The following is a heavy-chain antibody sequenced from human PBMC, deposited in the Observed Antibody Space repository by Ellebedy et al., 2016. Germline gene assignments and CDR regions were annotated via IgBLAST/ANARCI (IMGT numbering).Heavy chain of an antibody. J-gene: IGHJ5*02. CDR3: ATRILDGA. V-gene: IGHV3-23*01. CDR2: ISGDDGGT. Sequence: GESLKISCAASGFTFSTYSMHWVRQAPGKGLEWVSGISGDDGGTYYADSVKGRFTISRDNSKNTLYLQMNNLRAEDTAVYYCATRILDGAWGQGTLVTVSS. D-gene: IGHD2-8*01. CDR1: GFTFSTYS.